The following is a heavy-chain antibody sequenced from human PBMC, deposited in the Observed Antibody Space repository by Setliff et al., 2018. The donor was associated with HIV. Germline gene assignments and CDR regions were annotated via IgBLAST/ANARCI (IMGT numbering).Heavy chain of an antibody. D-gene: IGHD6-13*01. CDR2: IYWDDDK. CDR3: AHSGREVEAAGPRPFYFDY. J-gene: IGHJ4*02. V-gene: IGHV2-5*02. CDR1: GFSLSTSGVG. Sequence: SGPTLVNPTQTLTLTCTFSGFSLSTSGVGVGWIRQPPGKALEWLALIYWDDDKRYSPSLKSRLTISKDTSKNQVNLTMTNMDPVDTATYYCAHSGREVEAAGPRPFYFDYWGKGTLVTVSS.